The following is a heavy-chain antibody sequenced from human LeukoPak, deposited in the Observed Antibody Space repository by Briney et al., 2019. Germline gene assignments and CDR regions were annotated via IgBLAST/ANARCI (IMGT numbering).Heavy chain of an antibody. CDR1: GYTFTSYG. CDR2: ISAYNGNT. J-gene: IGHJ6*02. CDR3: ARDMGYYDILTGSFYYYYGMDV. D-gene: IGHD3-9*01. Sequence: ASVKVSCKASGYTFTSYGISWVRQAPGQGLEWMGWISAYNGNTDYAQKLQGRVTMTIDTSTSTAYMELRSLRSEDTAVYYCARDMGYYDILTGSFYYYYGMDVWGQGTTVTVSS. V-gene: IGHV1-18*01.